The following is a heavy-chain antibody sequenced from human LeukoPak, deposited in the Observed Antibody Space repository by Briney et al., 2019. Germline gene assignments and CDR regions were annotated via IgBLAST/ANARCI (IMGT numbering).Heavy chain of an antibody. D-gene: IGHD4-17*01. CDR3: ARLTVTHLYYYYYMDV. V-gene: IGHV4-39*07. CDR2: IYYSGST. Sequence: SETLSLTCTVSGGSISSSSYYWGWIRQPPGKGLEWIGSIYYSGSTYYNPSLKSRVTISVDTSKNQFSLKLSSVTAADTVVYYCARLTVTHLYYYYYMDVWGKGTTVTVSS. J-gene: IGHJ6*03. CDR1: GGSISSSSYY.